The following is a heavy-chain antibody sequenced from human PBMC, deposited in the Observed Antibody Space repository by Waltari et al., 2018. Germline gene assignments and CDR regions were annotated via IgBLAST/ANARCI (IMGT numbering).Heavy chain of an antibody. D-gene: IGHD1-1*01. CDR3: ARGPVDGTKRGAFDI. CDR2: VCYDGSET. V-gene: IGHV3-30*03. Sequence: QVQLVESGGTVVRPGKSLRLSCVGSGFIFGSNGMHWVRQAPGKGLGWVAGVCYDGSETYYGDSVKGRFTISRDNSNNTLHLQMTSLRDEDTAIFYCARGPVDGTKRGAFDIWGQGTMVTVSS. CDR1: GFIFGSNG. J-gene: IGHJ3*02.